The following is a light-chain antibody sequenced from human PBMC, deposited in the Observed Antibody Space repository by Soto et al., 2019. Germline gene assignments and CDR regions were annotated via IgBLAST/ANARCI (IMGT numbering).Light chain of an antibody. CDR3: QQYSSWLWT. J-gene: IGKJ1*01. V-gene: IGKV3-15*01. CDR1: QTVSSK. CDR2: GAS. Sequence: EIVMTQSTATLSVSPGERATLSCRASQTVSSKLAWYQQKPGQAPRLLIFGASTRATGIPARFSGSGSGTEFTLTISSLQSQDFAVYYCQQYSSWLWTFGQGTKVEIK.